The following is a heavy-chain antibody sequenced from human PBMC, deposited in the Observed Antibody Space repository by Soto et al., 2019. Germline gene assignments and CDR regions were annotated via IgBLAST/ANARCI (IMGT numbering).Heavy chain of an antibody. V-gene: IGHV3-30*18. J-gene: IGHJ1*01. CDR2: ISYDGSNK. D-gene: IGHD6-19*01. CDR3: AKDLFQWLPHAEYFQH. Sequence: PGGSLRLSCAASGFIFDDYAMHWVRQAPGKGLEWVAVISYDGSNKYYADSVKGRFTISRDNSKNTLYLQMNSLRAEDTAVYYCAKDLFQWLPHAEYFQHWGQGTLVTVSS. CDR1: GFIFDDYA.